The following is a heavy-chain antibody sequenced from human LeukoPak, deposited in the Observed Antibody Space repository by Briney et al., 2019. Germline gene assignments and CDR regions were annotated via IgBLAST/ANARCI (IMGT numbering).Heavy chain of an antibody. CDR2: IYTSGST. Sequence: SETLSLTCTVSGGSISSYYWSWIRQPAGKGLEWIGRIYTSGSTNYNPSLKSRVTMSVDTSKNQFSLKQSSVTAADTAVYYCAGFIAAAGVFDYWGQGTLVTVSS. V-gene: IGHV4-4*07. D-gene: IGHD6-13*01. CDR1: GGSISSYY. J-gene: IGHJ4*02. CDR3: AGFIAAAGVFDY.